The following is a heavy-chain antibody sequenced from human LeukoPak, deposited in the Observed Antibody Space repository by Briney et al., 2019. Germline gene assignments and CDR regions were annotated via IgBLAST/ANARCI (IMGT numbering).Heavy chain of an antibody. CDR3: VRAEGSSGSSEYFQH. D-gene: IGHD5-12*01. CDR2: ISGSSNDK. Sequence: PGGSLRLSCLVSGFTFSRYSMKWVRQAPGKGLEWVSSISGSSNDKHYIDSVKGRFTISRDNAKNSLFLQMNSLRAEDTAVYYCVRAEGSSGSSEYFQHWGQGILVTVSS. V-gene: IGHV3-21*01. CDR1: GFTFSRYS. J-gene: IGHJ1*01.